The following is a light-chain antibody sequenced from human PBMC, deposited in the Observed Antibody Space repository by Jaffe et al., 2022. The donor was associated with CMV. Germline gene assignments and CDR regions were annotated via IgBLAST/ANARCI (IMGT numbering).Light chain of an antibody. CDR1: QSISSSY. CDR3: QQYSDSPPWT. J-gene: IGKJ1*01. V-gene: IGKV3-20*01. CDR2: GAS. Sequence: EIVLTQSPGTLSLSPGESATLSCRASQSISSSYLAWYQQTPGQAPRLLIYGASSRATGIPDRFSGSGSGTDFTLTISRVDTEDFAVYYCQQYSDSPPWTFGQGTRVEVK.